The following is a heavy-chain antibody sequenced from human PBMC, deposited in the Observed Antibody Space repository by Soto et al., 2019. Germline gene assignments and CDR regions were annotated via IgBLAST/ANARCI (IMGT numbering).Heavy chain of an antibody. V-gene: IGHV3-72*01. CDR1: GFTFSDHY. CDR2: ARNKVNGYTT. J-gene: IGHJ4*02. Sequence: PGGSLRLSCVASGFTFSDHYMDWLRQAPGKGLEWVGRARNKVNGYTTASAASVRGRFTISRDDSKNSLYLQMNSLKTENTAVYFCARLMGTSFDLWGQGTLVTSPQ. CDR3: ARLMGTSFDL. D-gene: IGHD2-8*01.